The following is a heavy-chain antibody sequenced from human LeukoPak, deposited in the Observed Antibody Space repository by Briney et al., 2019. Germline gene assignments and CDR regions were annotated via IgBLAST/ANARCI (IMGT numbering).Heavy chain of an antibody. V-gene: IGHV3-21*01. CDR3: ARDRYEELPYDSRGYYAD. CDR1: GFTFSRYS. CDR2: ISSSSSYI. J-gene: IGHJ4*02. Sequence: GGSLRLSCAASGFTFSRYSMNWVRQAPGKGLEWVSSISSSSSYIYYADSVKGRFTISRDNAKNSLYLQMNSLRAEDTAVYYCARDRYEELPYDSRGYYADWGQGTLVNVSS. D-gene: IGHD3-22*01.